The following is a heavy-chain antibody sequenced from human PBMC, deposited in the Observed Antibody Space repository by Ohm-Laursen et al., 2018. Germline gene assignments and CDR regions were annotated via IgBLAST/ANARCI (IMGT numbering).Heavy chain of an antibody. Sequence: SLRLSCAASGFTFSSYDMNWVRQAPGQGLEFVSAISNDGASALYAESVKGRFTISRDNSKNTLYLQMGSLGADDMGVYFCARGSDDWGQGTLVTVSS. CDR1: GFTFSSYD. V-gene: IGHV3-64*02. CDR2: ISNDGASA. CDR3: ARGSDD. J-gene: IGHJ4*02.